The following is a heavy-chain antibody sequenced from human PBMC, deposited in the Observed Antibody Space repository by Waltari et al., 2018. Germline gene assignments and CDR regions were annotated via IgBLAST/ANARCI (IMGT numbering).Heavy chain of an antibody. Sequence: QVQLVESGGGVVQPGGSLRLSCAASGFTFSTYGMHWVRQAPGKGLEWVAFIRYDGSNKYYADSVKGRFTISRDNSKNTLYLQLNSLRAEDTAVYYCAKDREGVAAAGTDYWGQGTLVTVSS. CDR2: IRYDGSNK. J-gene: IGHJ4*02. CDR3: AKDREGVAAAGTDY. D-gene: IGHD6-13*01. CDR1: GFTFSTYG. V-gene: IGHV3-30*02.